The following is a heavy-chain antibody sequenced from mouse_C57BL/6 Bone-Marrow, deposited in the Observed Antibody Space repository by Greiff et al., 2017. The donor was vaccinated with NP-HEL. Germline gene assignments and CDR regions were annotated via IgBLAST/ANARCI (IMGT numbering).Heavy chain of an antibody. CDR2: ISYDGSN. J-gene: IGHJ1*03. D-gene: IGHD1-1*01. CDR3: AREYYGSFWYFDV. CDR1: GYSITSGYY. V-gene: IGHV3-6*01. Sequence: EVQLVESGPGLVKPSQSLSLPCSVTGYSITSGYYWNWIRQFPGNKLEWMGYISYDGSNNYNPSLKNRISITRDTSKNQFFLKLNSVTTEDTATYYCAREYYGSFWYFDVWGTGTTVTVSS.